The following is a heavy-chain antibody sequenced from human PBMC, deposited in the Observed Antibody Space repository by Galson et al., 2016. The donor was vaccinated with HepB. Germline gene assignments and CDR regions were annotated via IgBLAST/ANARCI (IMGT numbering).Heavy chain of an antibody. CDR3: AREVGVPGVTYGMDV. CDR1: GGSISNYY. Sequence: SETLSLTCSVSGGSISNYYWSWIRKPPGKGLEWIGYVSYSGSTNYNPSLKSRVTISVDTSKNRFSLKLSSVTAADTAVYYCAREVGVPGVTYGMDVWGQGTTVTVSS. J-gene: IGHJ6*02. D-gene: IGHD2-2*01. V-gene: IGHV4-59*01. CDR2: VSYSGST.